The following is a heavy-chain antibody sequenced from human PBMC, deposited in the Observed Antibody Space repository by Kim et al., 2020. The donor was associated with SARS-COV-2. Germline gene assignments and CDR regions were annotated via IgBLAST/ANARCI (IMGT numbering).Heavy chain of an antibody. V-gene: IGHV3-30*02. J-gene: IGHJ6*02. D-gene: IGHD6-13*01. Sequence: SYADSVKGRFTISRDNSKNTLYLQMNSLRAEDTAVYYCAKATSAAYGMDVWGQGTTVTVSS. CDR3: AKATSAAYGMDV.